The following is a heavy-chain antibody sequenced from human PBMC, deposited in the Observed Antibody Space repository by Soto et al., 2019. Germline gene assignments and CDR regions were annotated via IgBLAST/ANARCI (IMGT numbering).Heavy chain of an antibody. J-gene: IGHJ6*03. CDR1: GGSISSYY. CDR2: IYYSGST. Sequence: SETLSLTCTVSGGSISSYYWSWIRQPPGKGLEWIGYIYYSGSTNYNPSLKSRVTISVDTSKNQFSLKLSSVTAADTAVYYCARGDGRFGELSHYYYYMDVWGKGTTVTVSS. D-gene: IGHD3-10*01. CDR3: ARGDGRFGELSHYYYYMDV. V-gene: IGHV4-59*01.